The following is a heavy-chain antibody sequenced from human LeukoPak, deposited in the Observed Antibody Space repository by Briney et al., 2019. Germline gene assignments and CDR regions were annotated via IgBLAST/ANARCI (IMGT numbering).Heavy chain of an antibody. V-gene: IGHV4-61*02. CDR1: GGSISSGSYY. D-gene: IGHD6-19*01. CDR3: ARGGKYGSGWYQNYYYYYMDV. J-gene: IGHJ6*03. Sequence: SQTLSLTCTVSGGSISSGSYYWSWIRQPAGKGLEWIGRIYTSGSTNYNPSLKSRVTISVDTSKNQFSLKLSSVTAADTAVYYCARGGKYGSGWYQNYYYYYMDVWGKGTTVTISS. CDR2: IYTSGST.